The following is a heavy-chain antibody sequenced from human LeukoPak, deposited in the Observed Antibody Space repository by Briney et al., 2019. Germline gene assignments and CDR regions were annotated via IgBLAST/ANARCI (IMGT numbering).Heavy chain of an antibody. D-gene: IGHD3-9*01. CDR1: GFTFSSYG. J-gene: IGHJ2*01. CDR3: AKEGSPRPLLRYFDWLPPGGWYFDL. Sequence: PGGSPRLSCAASGFTFSSYGMHWVRQAPGKGLEWVAVISYDGSNKYYADSVKGRFTISRDNSKNTLYLQMNSLRAEDTAVYYCAKEGSPRPLLRYFDWLPPGGWYFDLWGRGTLVTVSS. V-gene: IGHV3-30*18. CDR2: ISYDGSNK.